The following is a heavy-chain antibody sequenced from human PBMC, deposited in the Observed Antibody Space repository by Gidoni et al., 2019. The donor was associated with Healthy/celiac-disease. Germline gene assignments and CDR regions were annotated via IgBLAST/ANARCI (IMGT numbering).Heavy chain of an antibody. J-gene: IGHJ4*02. V-gene: IGHV3-23*01. CDR1: GFTFSNYA. D-gene: IGHD6-19*01. Sequence: EVQLLESGGGLAQPGGSLRLSCAASGFTFSNYAMNWGRQAPGKGVEWVSSITGSGGGIYYADSVGGRFAISRDNSRGTVFLQMNSLRVEDTAIYYCAKDWDIAVAGSDYWGQGTLVTVSS. CDR3: AKDWDIAVAGSDY. CDR2: ITGSGGGI.